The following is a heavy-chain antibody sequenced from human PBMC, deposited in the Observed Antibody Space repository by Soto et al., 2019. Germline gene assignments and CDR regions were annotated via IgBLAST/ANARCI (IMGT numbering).Heavy chain of an antibody. CDR2: ISYDGFIK. J-gene: IGHJ6*02. Sequence: QVQLVESGGGVVQPGRSLRLSCASSGFSFSTHGMQWVRQAPGKGLAWVAIISYDGFIKYSADDVKGRFTISRDNSKNTLFLQMDSLRAEDAAVYYCAKDLKASGGHSGTLNYYYGLDVWGQGTPVIVSS. CDR3: AKDLKASGGHSGTLNYYYGLDV. D-gene: IGHD3-10*01. V-gene: IGHV3-30*18. CDR1: GFSFSTHG.